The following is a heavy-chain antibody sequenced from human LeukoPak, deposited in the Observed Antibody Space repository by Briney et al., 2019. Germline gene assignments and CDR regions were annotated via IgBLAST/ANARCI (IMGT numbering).Heavy chain of an antibody. V-gene: IGHV4-39*02. J-gene: IGHJ4*02. Sequence: PSETLSLACTVSGGSISSSSDYWGWIRQPPGKGLEWIGSIYYSGSTYYNPSLKSRVTISVDTYKNQFSLKLSSVTAADTAVYYCAREYSSGWYWGQGTLVTVSS. CDR2: IYYSGST. D-gene: IGHD6-19*01. CDR3: AREYSSGWY. CDR1: GGSISSSSDY.